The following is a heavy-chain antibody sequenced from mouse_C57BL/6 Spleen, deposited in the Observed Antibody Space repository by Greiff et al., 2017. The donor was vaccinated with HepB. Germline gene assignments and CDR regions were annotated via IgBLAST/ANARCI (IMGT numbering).Heavy chain of an antibody. J-gene: IGHJ3*01. Sequence: DVQLQKSGPGLAKPSQPLSLTCSVTGYPIPSDYWNRIRKFPGNKLEYMGYISYSGSTYYNPSLKSRIAITRDTSTNHYDLQLNSVTTEDTATYDSASGLPSGFADWGQGTLVTVSA. D-gene: IGHD2-1*01. CDR3: ASGLPSGFAD. V-gene: IGHV3-8*01. CDR1: GYPIPSDY. CDR2: ISYSGST.